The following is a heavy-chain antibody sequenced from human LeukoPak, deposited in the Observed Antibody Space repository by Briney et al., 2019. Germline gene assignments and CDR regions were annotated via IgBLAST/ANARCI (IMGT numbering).Heavy chain of an antibody. CDR1: GFTFTSYS. CDR3: ARDRMYSSSWGDYYYYYGMDV. CDR2: ISSSSSTI. D-gene: IGHD6-13*01. V-gene: IGHV3-48*04. J-gene: IGHJ6*02. Sequence: GGSLRLSCAASGFTFTSYSMNWVRQAPGKGLEWVSYISSSSSTIYYADSVKGRYTISRDNAKNSLYLQMNSLRAEDTAVYYCARDRMYSSSWGDYYYYYGMDVWGQGTTVTVSS.